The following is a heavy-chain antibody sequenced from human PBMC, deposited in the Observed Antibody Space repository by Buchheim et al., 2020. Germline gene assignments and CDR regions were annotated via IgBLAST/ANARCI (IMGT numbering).Heavy chain of an antibody. CDR3: ARLRAAEAGNDY. CDR2: ISSSSNYI. Sequence: EVQLEESGGGLVKPGGSLRLSCAASGFTFSVHSMNWVRQAPGKGLEWVSSISSSSNYIYYADSVKGRFTISRDNAKNSLYLQMNSLRAEDTAVYYCARLRAAEAGNDYWGQGTL. CDR1: GFTFSVHS. D-gene: IGHD1-14*01. J-gene: IGHJ4*02. V-gene: IGHV3-21*01.